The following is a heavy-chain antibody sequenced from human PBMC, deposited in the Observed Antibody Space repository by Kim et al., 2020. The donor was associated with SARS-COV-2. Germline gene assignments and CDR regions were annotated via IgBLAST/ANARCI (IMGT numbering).Heavy chain of an antibody. CDR1: GFTFSSYA. CDR2: ISYDGSNK. D-gene: IGHD3-10*01. CDR3: ARAEGGLRGVITSHDAFDI. J-gene: IGHJ3*02. Sequence: GGSLRLSCAASGFTFSSYAMHWVRQAPGKGLEWVAVISYDGSNKYYADSVKGRFTISRDNSKNTLYLQMNSLRAEDTAVYYCARAEGGLRGVITSHDAFDIWGQGTMVTVSS. V-gene: IGHV3-30*04.